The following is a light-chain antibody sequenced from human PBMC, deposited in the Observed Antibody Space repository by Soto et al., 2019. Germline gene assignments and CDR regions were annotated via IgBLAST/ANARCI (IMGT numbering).Light chain of an antibody. CDR1: SSNIGNNC. V-gene: IGLV1-47*01. Sequence: QSVLTQPPAASGTPGQRVTISCSGSSSNIGNNCVFWYQQLPGTAPKLLIYRNHQRPSGVPDRFSGSKSGTSASLAISGLRSEDEADYHCATWDDSLSGPVFGEGTQLTVL. CDR3: ATWDDSLSGPV. J-gene: IGLJ7*01. CDR2: RNH.